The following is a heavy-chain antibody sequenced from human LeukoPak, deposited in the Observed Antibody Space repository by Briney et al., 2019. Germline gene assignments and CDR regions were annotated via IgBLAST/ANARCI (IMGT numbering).Heavy chain of an antibody. Sequence: GGSLRLSCVASGFTFSSYAMTWVRQAPGRGLEWVSAISGSGGSTYYADSVKGRFTISRDNSKNTLYLQMNSLRAEDTAVYYCAKVTGYCSGGSCYYYYYYMDVWGKGTTVTVSS. V-gene: IGHV3-23*01. CDR1: GFTFSSYA. J-gene: IGHJ6*03. CDR3: AKVTGYCSGGSCYYYYYYMDV. D-gene: IGHD2-15*01. CDR2: ISGSGGST.